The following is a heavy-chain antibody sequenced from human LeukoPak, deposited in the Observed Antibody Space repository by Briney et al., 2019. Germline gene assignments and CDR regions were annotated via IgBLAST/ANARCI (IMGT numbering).Heavy chain of an antibody. CDR3: ARDHDSSGWYGVDY. Sequence: LSLTCTVSGASISSGGYYWTWIRQHPGKGLEWVAVIWYDGSNKYYADSVKGRFTISRDNSKNTLYLEMNSLRAEDTAVYYCARDHDSSGWYGVDYWGQGTLVTVSS. V-gene: IGHV3-33*08. CDR2: IWYDGSNK. CDR1: GASISSGGYY. D-gene: IGHD6-19*01. J-gene: IGHJ4*02.